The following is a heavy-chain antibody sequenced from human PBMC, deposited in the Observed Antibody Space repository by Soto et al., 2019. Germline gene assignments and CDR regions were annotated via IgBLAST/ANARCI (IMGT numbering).Heavy chain of an antibody. J-gene: IGHJ4*02. Sequence: EVQLVESGGGLIQPGGSLRLSCAASGFNVSSNYMSWVRQAPGKGLEWVSVIYSGGSTYYADSVKGRFTISRDNSKNTLYLQMNSLRAEDTAVYYCERAPHCGGHCYNPRPLDYWGQGTLVTVSS. CDR3: ERAPHCGGHCYNPRPLDY. CDR2: IYSGGST. CDR1: GFNVSSNY. V-gene: IGHV3-53*01. D-gene: IGHD2-21*02.